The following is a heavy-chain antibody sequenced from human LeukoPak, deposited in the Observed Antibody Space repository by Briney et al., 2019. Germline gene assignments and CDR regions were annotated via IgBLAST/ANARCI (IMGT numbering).Heavy chain of an antibody. J-gene: IGHJ6*03. CDR2: INPSGGST. CDR3: ARGSGRFNLIRGAAHYHYYMDV. CDR1: GYTFTSYY. V-gene: IGHV1-46*01. Sequence: ASVKVSCKASGYTFTSYYMHWVRQAPGQGLEWMGIINPSGGSTSYAQKFQGRVTMTRDTSTSTVYMELSSLRSEDTAVYYCARGSGRFNLIRGAAHYHYYMDVWGKGTTVTVSS. D-gene: IGHD3-10*01.